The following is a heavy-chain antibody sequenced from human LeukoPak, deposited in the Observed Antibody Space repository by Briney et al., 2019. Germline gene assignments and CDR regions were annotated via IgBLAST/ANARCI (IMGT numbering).Heavy chain of an antibody. CDR3: ARFDYWSGFYPLDH. CDR2: IRSDASNE. V-gene: IGHV3-30*02. J-gene: IGHJ4*02. CDR1: GFTFSLYG. D-gene: IGHD3-3*01. Sequence: GGSLRLSRAASGFTFSLYGMQWVRQAPGRGLQWVAFIRSDASNEYYVDSVKGRFTISRDNSENTLYLQMNSLRTEDTAVYYCARFDYWSGFYPLDHWGQGTLVTVSS.